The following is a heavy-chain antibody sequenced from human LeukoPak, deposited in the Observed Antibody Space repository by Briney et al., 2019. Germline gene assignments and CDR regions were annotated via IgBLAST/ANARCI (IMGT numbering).Heavy chain of an antibody. D-gene: IGHD6-13*01. CDR3: ARDRPIVGAGYYFDY. J-gene: IGHJ4*02. V-gene: IGHV3-53*01. CDR2: IYSGGST. CDR1: GFTVSSNS. Sequence: GGSLRLSCAASGFTVSSNSMSWARQAPGKGLEWVSVIYSGGSTYYADSVKGRFTISRDNSKNTLYLQMNSLRAEDTAVYYCARDRPIVGAGYYFDYWGQGTLVTVSS.